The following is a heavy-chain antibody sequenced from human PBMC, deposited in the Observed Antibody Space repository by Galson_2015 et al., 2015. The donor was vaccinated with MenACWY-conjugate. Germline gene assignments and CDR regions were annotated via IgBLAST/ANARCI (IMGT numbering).Heavy chain of an antibody. J-gene: IGHJ4*02. V-gene: IGHV5-51*01. D-gene: IGHD3-3*01. CDR1: GYSFTSYW. CDR2: IYPPDSDT. Sequence: QSGAEVKKPGESLKISCQGSGYSFTSYWIAWVRQMPGKGLEWMGIIYPPDSDTKYSPSFQGQVTMSADKSITTTYLQWSSLKASDTAMYYCAIAIYDFWSGYSFDYWGQGTQVTISS. CDR3: AIAIYDFWSGYSFDY.